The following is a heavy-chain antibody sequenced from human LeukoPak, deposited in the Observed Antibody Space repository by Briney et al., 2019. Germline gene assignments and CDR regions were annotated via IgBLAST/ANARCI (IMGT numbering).Heavy chain of an antibody. CDR1: GLSLNNYA. CDR3: AKGGEVVPAADFDY. Sequence: GGSLRLSCTASGLSLNNYAMSWVRQVPGKGLEWVSGINWNGGSTGYADSVKGRFTISRDNAKNSLYLQMNSLRAEDTALYYCAKGGEVVPAADFDYWGQGTLVTVSS. V-gene: IGHV3-20*04. D-gene: IGHD2-2*01. J-gene: IGHJ4*02. CDR2: INWNGGST.